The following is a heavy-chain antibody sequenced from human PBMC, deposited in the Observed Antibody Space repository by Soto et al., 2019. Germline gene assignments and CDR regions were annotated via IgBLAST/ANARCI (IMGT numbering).Heavy chain of an antibody. CDR2: ISGSGGST. CDR1: GFTFSSYA. CDR3: AKDQNELGGYSGYERGEFI. D-gene: IGHD5-12*01. Sequence: GGSLRLSCAASGFTFSSYAMSWVRQAPGKGLEWVSAISGSGGSTYYADSVKGRFTISRDNSKNTLYLQMNSLRAEDTAVYYCAKDQNELGGYSGYERGEFIWGQGTLVTVSS. V-gene: IGHV3-23*01. J-gene: IGHJ4*02.